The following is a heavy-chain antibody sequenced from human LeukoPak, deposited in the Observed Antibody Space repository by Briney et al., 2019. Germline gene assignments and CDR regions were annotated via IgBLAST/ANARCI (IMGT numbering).Heavy chain of an antibody. CDR2: ISYDGIIE. V-gene: IGHV3-30*04. CDR1: GFAFSSFA. J-gene: IGHJ4*02. CDR3: ARQGISTGGNFGY. D-gene: IGHD4-23*01. Sequence: GGSLRLSCAASGFAFSSFAMHWVRQAPGKGLEWVSLISYDGIIEDYSDSVKGRFTISRDNAKNSLYLQMNSLRAEDTAVYYCARQGISTGGNFGYWGQGTLVTVSS.